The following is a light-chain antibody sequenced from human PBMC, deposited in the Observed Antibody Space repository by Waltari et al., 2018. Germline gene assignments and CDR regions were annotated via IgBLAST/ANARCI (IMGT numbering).Light chain of an antibody. Sequence: QSALTQPASVSGSPGQSITISCTGTSSAVGKYNLVSWYQQHPGEVPNLMIYEVTKRPSGVSDRFSGSKSGNTASLTISGLQAEDEADYFCCSFAGRGFSVIFGGGTKLTVL. J-gene: IGLJ2*01. CDR1: SSAVGKYNL. CDR2: EVT. V-gene: IGLV2-23*02. CDR3: CSFAGRGFSVI.